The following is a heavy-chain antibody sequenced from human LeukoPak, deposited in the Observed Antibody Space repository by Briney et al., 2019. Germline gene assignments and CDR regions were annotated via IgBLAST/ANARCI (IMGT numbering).Heavy chain of an antibody. D-gene: IGHD3-22*01. Sequence: SETLSLTCNVSGGSIRGYYWSWIRQPPGKGLEWIGYIYSSGCTNYNPSLKSRVTMSVDTSKNQFSLKVSSVTAADTAVYYCARNYYDNGGFDYWGQGTLVTVSS. J-gene: IGHJ4*02. CDR1: GGSIRGYY. CDR2: IYSSGCT. V-gene: IGHV4-59*01. CDR3: ARNYYDNGGFDY.